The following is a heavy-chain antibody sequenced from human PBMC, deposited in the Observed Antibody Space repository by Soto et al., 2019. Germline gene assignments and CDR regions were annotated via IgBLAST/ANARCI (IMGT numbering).Heavy chain of an antibody. CDR1: GFSINSYA. CDR3: PRDQDDRDVYHWFPAI. J-gene: IGHJ3*02. D-gene: IGHD3-9*01. V-gene: IGHV3-23*01. Sequence: DVQVLESGGGLVQPVGSLRLACAASGFSINSYATSWALQAPGKGLEWVSAVSLSGATCYAIFVAGRLTISRNNSKNTLYLHMNSLRDEDTAVYSAPRDQDDRDVYHWFPAIWGPGTMLTLS. CDR2: VSLSGAT.